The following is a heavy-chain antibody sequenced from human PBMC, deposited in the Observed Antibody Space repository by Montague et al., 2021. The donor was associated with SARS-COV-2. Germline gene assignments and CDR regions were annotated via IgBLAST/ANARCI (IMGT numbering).Heavy chain of an antibody. J-gene: IGHJ3*02. Sequence: SLRLSCAASGFTFSNYDMNWVRQAPGKGSEWISYISTGAYTTSYAGSVKGRFTISRDNGKNSLYLQMNSLRVEDTAVYYCTRDYRSIVGDGLDIWGQGTKVTVSS. CDR3: TRDYRSIVGDGLDI. CDR2: ISTGAYTT. D-gene: IGHD3-16*02. CDR1: GFTFSNYD. V-gene: IGHV3-48*03.